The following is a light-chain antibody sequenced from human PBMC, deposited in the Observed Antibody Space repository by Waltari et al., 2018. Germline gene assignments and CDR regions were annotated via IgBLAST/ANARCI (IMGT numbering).Light chain of an antibody. CDR1: QSIRSQ. Sequence: EIVLTQFPGTLSLSPGERVILSCRASQSIRSQLAWYQQKPGQAPRLLIYGTSNRATGIPDRFSGSGSGTDFSLTISRLDSEDCAVYYCQHYLNLPVAFGPGTKVEIK. J-gene: IGKJ3*01. CDR2: GTS. CDR3: QHYLNLPVA. V-gene: IGKV3-20*01.